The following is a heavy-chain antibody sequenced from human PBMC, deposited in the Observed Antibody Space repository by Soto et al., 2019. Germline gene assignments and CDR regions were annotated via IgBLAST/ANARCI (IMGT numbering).Heavy chain of an antibody. J-gene: IGHJ6*02. CDR2: ISYDGSHK. D-gene: IGHD3-10*01. V-gene: IGHV3-30*18. Sequence: QVQLVESGGGVVQPGRSLRLSCSASGFPFSTYGMHWVRQAPGKGLEWVAVISYDGSHKYYADSVKGRFTISRHNSKNMVYLEINDLRTEDTARYYCAKKDITLVREVVISAPVYPYDHHGLDFWGRGTTVTVS. CDR3: AKKDITLVREVVISAPVYPYDHHGLDF. CDR1: GFPFSTYG.